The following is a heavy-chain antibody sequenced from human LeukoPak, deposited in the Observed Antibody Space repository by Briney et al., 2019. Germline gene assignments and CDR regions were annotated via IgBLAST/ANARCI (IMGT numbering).Heavy chain of an antibody. Sequence: ASVKVSCKASGYTFTSYDINWVRQATGQGLEWMGWINPNSGGTNYAQKFQGRVTMTRDTSISTAYMELSRLRSDDTTVYYCARVHDSSGYPYFDYWGQGTLVTVSS. V-gene: IGHV1-2*02. CDR1: GYTFTSYD. CDR2: INPNSGGT. D-gene: IGHD3-22*01. J-gene: IGHJ4*02. CDR3: ARVHDSSGYPYFDY.